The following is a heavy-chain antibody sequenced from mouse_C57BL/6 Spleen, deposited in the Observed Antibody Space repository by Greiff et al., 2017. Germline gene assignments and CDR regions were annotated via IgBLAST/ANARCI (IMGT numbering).Heavy chain of an antibody. J-gene: IGHJ4*01. CDR3: AREGGNYGAMDY. Sequence: EVMLVESEGGLVQPGSSMKLSCTASGFTFSDYYMAWVRQVPEKGLEWVANINYDGSSTYYLDSLKSRFIISRDNAKNILYLQMSSLKSEDTATYYCAREGGNYGAMDYWGQGTSVTVSS. D-gene: IGHD2-1*01. CDR2: INYDGSST. CDR1: GFTFSDYY. V-gene: IGHV5-16*01.